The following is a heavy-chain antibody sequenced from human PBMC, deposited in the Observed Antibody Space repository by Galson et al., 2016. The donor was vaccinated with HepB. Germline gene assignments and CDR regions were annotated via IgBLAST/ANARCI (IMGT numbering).Heavy chain of an antibody. CDR2: INPNSAT. Sequence: VKVSCKASGYTLTAYHMHWVRQAPGQGLEWMGWINPNSATNYARKFQGRVTMTRDTSISTHYMELSSLKSAGTAVYYCARDQASLPPYSGAFDIWGQGTMVTVSP. CDR3: ARDQASLPPYSGAFDI. D-gene: IGHD2-15*01. J-gene: IGHJ3*02. V-gene: IGHV1-2*02. CDR1: GYTLTAYH.